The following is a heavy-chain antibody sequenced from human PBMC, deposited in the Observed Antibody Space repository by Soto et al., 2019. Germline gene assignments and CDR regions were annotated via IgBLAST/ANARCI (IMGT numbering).Heavy chain of an antibody. D-gene: IGHD2-15*01. CDR2: IWYDASKQ. Sequence: PEGSLRLSCETSGFSFSVYGMHWVRQAPGKGLEWVAVIWYDASKQFYAASVEGRFTISRDNSKAILYLQMNSLRAEDTAVYYCAAWAEGATEVHWGQGTLVTVSS. V-gene: IGHV3-33*01. J-gene: IGHJ4*02. CDR1: GFSFSVYG. CDR3: AAWAEGATEVH.